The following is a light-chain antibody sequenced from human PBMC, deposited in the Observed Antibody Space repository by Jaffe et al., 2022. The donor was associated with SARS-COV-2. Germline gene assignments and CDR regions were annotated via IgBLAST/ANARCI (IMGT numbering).Light chain of an antibody. CDR2: GAS. CDR1: QSVSGSF. J-gene: IGKJ1*01. CDR3: QQYGSSRT. V-gene: IGKV3-20*01. Sequence: EIVLTQSPGTLSLSPGERATLSCRASQSVSGSFLAWYQQKPGQAPRLVIYGASSRSTGIPDRFSGSGSGTDFTLTISRLEPEDFAVYYCQQYGSSRTFGQGTKVEIK.